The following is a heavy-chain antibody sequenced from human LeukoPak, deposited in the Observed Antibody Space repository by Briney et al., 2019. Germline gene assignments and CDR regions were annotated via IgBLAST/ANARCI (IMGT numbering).Heavy chain of an antibody. D-gene: IGHD2-2*01. CDR3: ARGLGCSSTSCPPNWFDP. CDR2: IIPIFGTA. Sequence: SVKVSCKASGGTFSSYAISWVRQAPGEGLEWMGGIIPIFGTANYAQKFQGRVTITADESTSTAYMELSSLRSEDTAVYYCARGLGCSSTSCPPNWFDPWGQGTLVTVSS. V-gene: IGHV1-69*13. J-gene: IGHJ5*02. CDR1: GGTFSSYA.